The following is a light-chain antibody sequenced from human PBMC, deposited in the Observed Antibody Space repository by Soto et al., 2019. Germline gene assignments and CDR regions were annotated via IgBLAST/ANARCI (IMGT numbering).Light chain of an antibody. Sequence: QSLLTQPPSVSAAPGQKVTISCSGSSSNIGNNFVSWYQQLPGTAPKLLIYNNNKQPSGLPDRFSDSTSGTSAPLGISGLQAGDAADYYCATWDSSMSAWVFGGGTKLTVL. CDR1: SSNIGNNF. CDR3: ATWDSSMSAWV. J-gene: IGLJ3*02. V-gene: IGLV1-51*01. CDR2: NNN.